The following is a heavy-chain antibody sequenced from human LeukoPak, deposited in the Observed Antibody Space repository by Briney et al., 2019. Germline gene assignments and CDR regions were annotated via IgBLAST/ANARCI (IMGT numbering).Heavy chain of an antibody. D-gene: IGHD3-10*01. V-gene: IGHV3-9*03. CDR1: GFTFDDYA. CDR2: ISWKSGSI. J-gene: IGHJ6*03. CDR3: AKDRGSGSYYPYYYYMDV. Sequence: PGGSLRLSCAASGFTFDDYAMHWVRQAPGKGLEWVSGISWKSGSIGYADSVKGRLTISRDNAKNSLYLQMNSLRAEDMALYYCAKDRGSGSYYPYYYYMDVWGKGATVTVSS.